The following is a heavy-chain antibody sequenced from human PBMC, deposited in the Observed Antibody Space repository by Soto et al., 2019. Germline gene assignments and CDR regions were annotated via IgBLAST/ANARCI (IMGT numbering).Heavy chain of an antibody. CDR2: IWYDGSNK. Sequence: QVQLVESGGGVVQPGRSLRLSCAASGFTFSSYGMHWVRQAPGKGLEWVAVIWYDGSNKYYADSVKGRFTISRDNSKNTLYLQMNSLRAEDTAVYYCARDPSDFWSGYYHYYGMDVWGQGPTVTVSS. CDR1: GFTFSSYG. D-gene: IGHD3-3*01. J-gene: IGHJ6*02. CDR3: ARDPSDFWSGYYHYYGMDV. V-gene: IGHV3-33*01.